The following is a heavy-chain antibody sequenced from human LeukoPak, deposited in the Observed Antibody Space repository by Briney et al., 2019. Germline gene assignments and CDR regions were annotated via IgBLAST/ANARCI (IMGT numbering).Heavy chain of an antibody. Sequence: SETLSLTCTVSGGSISSSSYYWGWIRQPPGKGLEWIGSIYYSGSTYYNPSLKSRVTISVNTSKNQFSLKLSSVTAADTAVYYCASGDWDDMYYFDYWGQGTLVTVSS. CDR3: ASGDWDDMYYFDY. J-gene: IGHJ4*02. D-gene: IGHD2-21*02. CDR1: GGSISSSSYY. V-gene: IGHV4-39*01. CDR2: IYYSGST.